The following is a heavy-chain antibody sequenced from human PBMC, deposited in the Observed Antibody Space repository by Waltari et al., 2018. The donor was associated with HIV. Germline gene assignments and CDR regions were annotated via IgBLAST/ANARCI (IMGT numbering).Heavy chain of an antibody. V-gene: IGHV1-24*01. CDR2: YDTEEGET. J-gene: IGHJ4*02. Sequence: QVQLVQSGAEVRKPGASVKVSCKVSVHTLRDLSMHWVRQSPAKGLVWMGGYDTEEGETIYAQNFQGRVTMTEDTSADTAYRELRSLRSEDTAMYYCATVVERQLVPYFWGQGTLVTVSS. CDR1: VHTLRDLS. D-gene: IGHD6-13*01. CDR3: ATVVERQLVPYF.